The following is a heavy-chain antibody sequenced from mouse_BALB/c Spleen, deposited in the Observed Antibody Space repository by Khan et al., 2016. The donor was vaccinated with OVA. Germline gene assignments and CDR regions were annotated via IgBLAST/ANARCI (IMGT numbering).Heavy chain of an antibody. J-gene: IGHJ4*01. D-gene: IGHD1-1*01. CDR1: GYSITSNYA. Sequence: VQLKQSGPGLVKPSQSLSLTCTVTGYSITSNYAWNWIRQFPGNKLEWMGYISYSGTTSYNPSLKSRISITRDTSKNQFFLQLNSVTTEGTATYYCARGNYYGYAMDYWGQGTSVTVSS. CDR3: ARGNYYGYAMDY. CDR2: ISYSGTT. V-gene: IGHV3-2*02.